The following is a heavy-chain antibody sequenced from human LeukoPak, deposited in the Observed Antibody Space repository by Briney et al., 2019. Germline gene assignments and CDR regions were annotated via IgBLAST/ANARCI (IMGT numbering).Heavy chain of an antibody. D-gene: IGHD3-16*01. CDR2: ISGSGGST. V-gene: IGHV3-23*01. Sequence: GGSLRLSCAASGFTFSSYAMSWVRQAPGKGLEWVSAISGSGGSTYYADSVKGRFTISRDNSKNTLYLQMNSLRAEDTAVYYCAKDGGSPGGTDYFDYWGQGTLVTVSS. J-gene: IGHJ4*02. CDR3: AKDGGSPGGTDYFDY. CDR1: GFTFSSYA.